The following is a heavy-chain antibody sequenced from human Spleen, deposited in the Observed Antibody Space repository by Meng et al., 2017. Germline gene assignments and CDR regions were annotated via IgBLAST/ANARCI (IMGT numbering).Heavy chain of an antibody. J-gene: IGHJ6*02. V-gene: IGHV1-69*06. CDR2: INAVFGTT. CDR1: GGTFSSYT. CDR3: ARDQGGDSSGYYYVDYYYYGMDV. D-gene: IGHD3-22*01. Sequence: SVKVSCKASGGTFSSYTISWVRQAPGQGLEWMGGINAVFGTTNYAQKFQDRVTITADKSTSTAYMELSSLRSEDTAVYYCARDQGGDSSGYYYVDYYYYGMDVWGQGTTVTVSS.